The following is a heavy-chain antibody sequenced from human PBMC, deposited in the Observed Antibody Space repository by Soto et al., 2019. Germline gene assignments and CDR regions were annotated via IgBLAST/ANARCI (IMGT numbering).Heavy chain of an antibody. V-gene: IGHV1-69*01. CDR3: ARGMGYYGSGSKGMDV. CDR2: IIPIFGTA. D-gene: IGHD3-10*01. CDR1: GGTFSSYA. J-gene: IGHJ6*02. Sequence: QVQLVQSGAEVKKPGSSVKVSCKASGGTFSSYAISWVRQAPGQGLEWMGGIIPIFGTANYAQKFQGRVTITADESTSTADMEVSSLRSEDTAVYYWARGMGYYGSGSKGMDVWGQGTTVTVSS.